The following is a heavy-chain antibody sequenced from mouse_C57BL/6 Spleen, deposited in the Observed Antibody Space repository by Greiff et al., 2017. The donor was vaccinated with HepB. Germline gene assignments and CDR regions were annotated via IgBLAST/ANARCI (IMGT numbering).Heavy chain of an antibody. CDR1: GYSITSGYY. CDR3: AREATTVSYAMDY. Sequence: EVQLQESGPGLVKPSQSLSLTCSVTGYSITSGYYWNWIRQFPGNKLEWMGYISYDGSNNYNPSLKNRISITRDTSKNQFFLKLNSVTTEDTATYYCAREATTVSYAMDYWGQGTSVTVSS. J-gene: IGHJ4*01. CDR2: ISYDGSN. V-gene: IGHV3-6*01. D-gene: IGHD1-1*01.